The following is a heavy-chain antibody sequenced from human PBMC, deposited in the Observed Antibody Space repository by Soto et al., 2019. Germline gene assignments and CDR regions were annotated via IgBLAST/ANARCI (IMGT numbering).Heavy chain of an antibody. CDR1: GVSITSFY. CDR2: MFQGGST. D-gene: IGHD3-3*01. V-gene: IGHV4-59*01. CDR3: ARTFYDFWSGYSY. Sequence: PSETLSLTCNVSGVSITSFYWSWIRQPPGKGLEWIGYMFQGGSTKYNPSLKSRVTISVDTSNNQFSLKLSSVTAADTAIYYCARTFYDFWSGYSYWGQGTLVTVSS. J-gene: IGHJ4*02.